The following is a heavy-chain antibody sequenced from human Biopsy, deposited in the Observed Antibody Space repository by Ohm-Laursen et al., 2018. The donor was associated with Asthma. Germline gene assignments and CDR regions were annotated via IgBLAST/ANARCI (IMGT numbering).Heavy chain of an antibody. Sequence: SLRLSCSASGFMFRSFGMHWVRQAPGKGLEWVAVISYDGNHKFYEDSVKGRFTISRDFSKNTLHLQMHSLRVEDTAVYYCARGDSSGWSHYYFDYWGQGTLVTVSS. CDR1: GFMFRSFG. D-gene: IGHD6-19*01. CDR2: ISYDGNHK. J-gene: IGHJ4*02. V-gene: IGHV3-30*03. CDR3: ARGDSSGWSHYYFDY.